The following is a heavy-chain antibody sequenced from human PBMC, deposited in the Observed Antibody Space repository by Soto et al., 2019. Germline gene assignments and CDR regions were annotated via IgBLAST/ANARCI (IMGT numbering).Heavy chain of an antibody. CDR3: ARGRIAAAGPIFDY. V-gene: IGHV1-69*01. D-gene: IGHD6-13*01. CDR1: GSPFSSYA. CDR2: IIPIFGTA. Sequence: SVKVACKAPGSPFSSYAITWARQAPGQGLEWMGGIIPIFGTANYAQKCQGRVTTTADESTSTAYMELSSLRSEDTAVYYCARGRIAAAGPIFDYWGQGTLVTVSS. J-gene: IGHJ4*02.